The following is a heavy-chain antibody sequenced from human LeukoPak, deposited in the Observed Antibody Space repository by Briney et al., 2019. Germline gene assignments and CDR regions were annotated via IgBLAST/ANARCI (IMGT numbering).Heavy chain of an antibody. D-gene: IGHD3-10*01. CDR2: MYHSGST. CDR1: GGSISSYY. J-gene: IGHJ6*02. CDR3: ARGDYYGSAPYGMDV. Sequence: SETLSLTCTVSGGSISSYYWSWIRQPPGKGLEWIGYMYHSGSTNYNPSLKSRVTISVDTSKNQFSLKLSSVTAADTAVYYCARGDYYGSAPYGMDVWGQGTTVAVSS. V-gene: IGHV4-59*01.